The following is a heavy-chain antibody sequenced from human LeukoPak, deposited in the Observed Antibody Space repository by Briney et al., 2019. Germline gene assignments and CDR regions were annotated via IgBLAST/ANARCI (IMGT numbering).Heavy chain of an antibody. D-gene: IGHD3-22*01. Sequence: SQTLSLTCTVSGSSISSGDYYWSWIRQPPGKGLEWIGYIYYSGSTYYNPSLKSRVTISVDTSKNQFSLKLSSVTAADTAVYYCARTVVVITLSGSYTFDYWGQGTLVTVSS. V-gene: IGHV4-30-4*01. CDR1: GSSISSGDYY. J-gene: IGHJ4*02. CDR3: ARTVVVITLSGSYTFDY. CDR2: IYYSGST.